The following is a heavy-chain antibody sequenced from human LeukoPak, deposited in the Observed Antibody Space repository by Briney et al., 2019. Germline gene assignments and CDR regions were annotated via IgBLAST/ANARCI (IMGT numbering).Heavy chain of an antibody. V-gene: IGHV5-51*01. CDR1: GYMFSSYW. J-gene: IGHJ4*02. CDR2: IYPGGSET. Sequence: GESLKISCKGLGYMFSSYWSAWVRQRPGKGLEWMGIIYPGGSETRYDPSFEGQVTISADRSTSTAYLQWSSLRASDTAMYYCARANRDGHNQNFDHWGQGTLVSVSS. CDR3: ARANRDGHNQNFDH. D-gene: IGHD5-24*01.